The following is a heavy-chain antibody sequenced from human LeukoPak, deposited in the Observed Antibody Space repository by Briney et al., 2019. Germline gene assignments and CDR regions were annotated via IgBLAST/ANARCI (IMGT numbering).Heavy chain of an antibody. Sequence: GGSLRLSCAASGFTFSSYWMSWVRQAPGKGLEWVANIKQDGSEKYYVDSVKGRFTISRDNAKNSLYLQMNSLRAEDTAVYYCEAGIAAAGTDYWGQGALVTVSS. J-gene: IGHJ4*02. CDR1: GFTFSSYW. CDR2: IKQDGSEK. D-gene: IGHD6-13*01. CDR3: EAGIAAAGTDY. V-gene: IGHV3-7*01.